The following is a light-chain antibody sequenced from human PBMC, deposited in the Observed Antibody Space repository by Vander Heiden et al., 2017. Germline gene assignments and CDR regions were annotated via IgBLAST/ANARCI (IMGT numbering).Light chain of an antibody. Sequence: ESVLTQSPATLSLSPGERASLSCRASQSVSIYLAWYQQKPGQAPRLLIYDASNRASGIPARFSGSGSGTDFTLTISSLEPEDFAVYYCQHRSNWPPFTFGPGTKVDIK. CDR1: QSVSIY. V-gene: IGKV3-11*01. CDR2: DAS. CDR3: QHRSNWPPFT. J-gene: IGKJ3*01.